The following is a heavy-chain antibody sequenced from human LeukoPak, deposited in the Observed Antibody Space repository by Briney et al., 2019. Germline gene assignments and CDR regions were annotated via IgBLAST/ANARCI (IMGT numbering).Heavy chain of an antibody. Sequence: GGSLRLSCAASGFTFSSYAMSWVRQAPGKGLEWVSAISGSGGSTYYADSVKGRFTISRDNSKNTLYLQMNSLRAEDTAVYYCARDPQSPGIIDYGSDYWGQGTLVTVSS. CDR1: GFTFSSYA. CDR2: ISGSGGST. V-gene: IGHV3-23*01. D-gene: IGHD4-17*01. CDR3: ARDPQSPGIIDYGSDY. J-gene: IGHJ4*02.